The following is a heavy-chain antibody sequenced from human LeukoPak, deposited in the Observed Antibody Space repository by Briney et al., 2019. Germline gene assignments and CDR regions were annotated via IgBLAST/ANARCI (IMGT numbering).Heavy chain of an antibody. J-gene: IGHJ4*02. D-gene: IGHD6-19*01. CDR3: ARSPWVAVAAVDY. CDR1: GYNLTSYY. V-gene: IGHV1-46*01. Sequence: ASVKVSCKASGYNLTSYYMHWVRQAPGQGLEWMGIINPSGGSTSYAQKFQGRVTMTRDTSTSTVYMELSSLRSEDTAVYYCARSPWVAVAAVDYWGQGTLVTVSS. CDR2: INPSGGST.